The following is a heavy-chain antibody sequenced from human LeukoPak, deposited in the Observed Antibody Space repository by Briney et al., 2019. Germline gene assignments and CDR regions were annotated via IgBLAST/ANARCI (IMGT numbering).Heavy chain of an antibody. D-gene: IGHD3-10*01. V-gene: IGHV3-30*01. CDR2: ISYDGSNK. J-gene: IGHJ4*02. Sequence: GRSLRLSCAASGFTFSSYAMHWVRQAPGKGLEWVAVISYDGSNKYYADSVKGRFTISRDNSKNTLYLQMNSLRAEDTAVYYCASAQKGSYYNVPWGYWGQGTLVTVSS. CDR1: GFTFSSYA. CDR3: ASAQKGSYYNVPWGY.